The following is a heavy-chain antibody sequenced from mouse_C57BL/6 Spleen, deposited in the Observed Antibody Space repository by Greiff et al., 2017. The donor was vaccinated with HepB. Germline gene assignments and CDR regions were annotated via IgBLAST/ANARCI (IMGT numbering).Heavy chain of an antibody. V-gene: IGHV1-53*01. Sequence: SFHLSFTSSFYTFTIYLIHFFNHMPLQVLELIVNINPINGGTNYNEKFKSKATLTVDKSSSTAYMQLSSLTSEDSAVYYCARVGLRPWFAYWGQGTLVTVSA. CDR2: INPINGGT. CDR3: ARVGLRPWFAY. D-gene: IGHD2-4*01. J-gene: IGHJ3*01. CDR1: FYTFTIYL.